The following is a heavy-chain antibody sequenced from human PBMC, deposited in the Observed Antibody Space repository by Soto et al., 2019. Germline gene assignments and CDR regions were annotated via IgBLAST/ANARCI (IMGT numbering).Heavy chain of an antibody. CDR1: GFTFSNYA. V-gene: IGHV3-23*01. J-gene: IGHJ4*02. CDR2: ISGSGGST. D-gene: IGHD6-13*01. Sequence: PGESLKISCAASGFTFSNYAVTWVRQAPGKGLEWVSTISGSGGSTCYADSVKGRFTISRDNSKNTLYLQMNSLRAEDTAVYYCAKDQGSSWYEIDYWGQGTLVTVSS. CDR3: AKDQGSSWYEIDY.